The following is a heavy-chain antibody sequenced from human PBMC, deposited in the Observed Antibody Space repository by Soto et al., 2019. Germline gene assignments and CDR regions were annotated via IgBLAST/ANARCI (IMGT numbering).Heavy chain of an antibody. V-gene: IGHV4-59*08. J-gene: IGHJ5*02. CDR2: IYYSGST. CDR3: ARHGPSAQAWGGIGEFHP. Sequence: QVQLQESGPGLVKPSETLSLTCTVSGGSISSYYWSWIRQPPGKGLEWIGYIYYSGSTNYNPSLKSRVAISVATSKNQFSLRLSSVTAADTAVYYCARHGPSAQAWGGIGEFHPWGQGTLVTVSS. D-gene: IGHD3-10*01. CDR1: GGSISSYY.